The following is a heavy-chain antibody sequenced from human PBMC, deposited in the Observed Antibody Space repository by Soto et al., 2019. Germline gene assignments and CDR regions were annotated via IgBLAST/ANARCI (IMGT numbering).Heavy chain of an antibody. D-gene: IGHD2-15*01. CDR3: ATLPPRIVVVVLPIPS. Sequence: QVQLQQSGPRLARPSGTLSLTCVVSGGSISSTNWWTWVRQTPGKGLEWIGEVYHTGSTKYNPSLRNRVTISLDKSYNQFSLNLKSVTAADPAVYYCATLPPRIVVVVLPIPSWGQGTLVTVSS. CDR1: GGSISSTNW. V-gene: IGHV4-4*02. CDR2: VYHTGST. J-gene: IGHJ4*02.